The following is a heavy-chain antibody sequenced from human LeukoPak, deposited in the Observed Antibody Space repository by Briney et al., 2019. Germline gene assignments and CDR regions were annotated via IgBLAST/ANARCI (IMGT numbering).Heavy chain of an antibody. J-gene: IGHJ4*02. CDR2: INHSGST. CDR1: GGSFSGYY. Sequence: SETLSLTCAVYGGSFSGYYWSWIRQPPGKGLEWIGEINHSGSTNYNPSLKSRVTISVDTSKNQFSLKLSSVTAADTAVYYCARVGGIAAAVYDYWGQGTLVTVSS. V-gene: IGHV4-34*01. CDR3: ARVGGIAAAVYDY. D-gene: IGHD6-13*01.